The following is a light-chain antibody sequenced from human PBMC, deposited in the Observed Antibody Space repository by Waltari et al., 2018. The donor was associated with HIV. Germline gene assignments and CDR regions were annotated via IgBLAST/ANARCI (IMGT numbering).Light chain of an antibody. J-gene: IGKJ4*01. CDR1: QSVFFGSNNKNY. V-gene: IGKV4-1*01. CDR3: QQYYSSPLT. Sequence: IVMTQSPDSLTVSLGERATINCKSSQSVFFGSNNKNYLAWYQQKPGQPPKLLFYWASTRESGVPDRFSVSGSGTDSTLTISSLRTEDVAVYYCQQYYSSPLTFGGGTKVEI. CDR2: WAS.